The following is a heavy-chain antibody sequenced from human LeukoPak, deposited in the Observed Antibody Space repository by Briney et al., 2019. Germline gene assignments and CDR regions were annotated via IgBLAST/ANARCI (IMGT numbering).Heavy chain of an antibody. CDR3: ARRDSGGYHPPSGY. CDR1: GGSISSSSYY. Sequence: SETLSLTCTVSGGSISSSSYYWGWIRQPPGKGLEWIGSIYYSGSTYYNPSLKSRVTISVDTSKNQFSLKLSSVTAADTAVYYCARRDSGGYHPPSGYWGQGTVVTVSS. D-gene: IGHD3-22*01. J-gene: IGHJ4*02. V-gene: IGHV4-39*01. CDR2: IYYSGST.